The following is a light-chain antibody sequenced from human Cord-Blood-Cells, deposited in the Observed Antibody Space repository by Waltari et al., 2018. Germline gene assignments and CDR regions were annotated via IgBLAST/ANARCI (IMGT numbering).Light chain of an antibody. CDR2: WAS. V-gene: IGKV4-1*01. CDR1: QSVLYSSNNKNY. J-gene: IGKJ1*01. Sequence: DIVMTQSPDSLAVSLGERATINCKSSQSVLYSSNNKNYLAWYQQKPGQPPKLLIYWASTREAGVPAGFRGSGSGTEFTPTISSRQAEDVAVYYCQQYYSTPRTFGQGTKVEIK. CDR3: QQYYSTPRT.